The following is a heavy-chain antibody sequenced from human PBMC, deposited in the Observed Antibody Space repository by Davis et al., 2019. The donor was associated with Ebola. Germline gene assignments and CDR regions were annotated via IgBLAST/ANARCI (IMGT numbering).Heavy chain of an antibody. CDR2: IWYDGSNK. Sequence: PRGSLRPPCAASGFTFSSYWMSWVRQAPGKGLEWVAVIWYDGSNKYYADSVKGRFTISRDNSKNTLYLQMNSLRAEDTAVYYCARPPAGGWSNYWGQGTLVTVSS. J-gene: IGHJ4*02. V-gene: IGHV3-33*08. D-gene: IGHD6-19*01. CDR1: GFTFSSYW. CDR3: ARPPAGGWSNY.